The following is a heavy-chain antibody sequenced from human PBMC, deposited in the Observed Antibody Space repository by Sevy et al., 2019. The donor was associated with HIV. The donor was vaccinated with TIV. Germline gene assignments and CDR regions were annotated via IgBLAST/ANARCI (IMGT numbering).Heavy chain of an antibody. CDR2: INPDSGGP. Sequence: ASVKVSCKASGYTFTGYYMHWVRQAPGQGLQWMEWINPDSGGPNYAPKFQGRVTLTRDTSISTAYMELSRLKSDDTVVYYCVRDDRDGYFEYWGQGTLVTVSS. V-gene: IGHV1-2*02. J-gene: IGHJ4*02. CDR3: VRDDRDGYFEY. CDR1: GYTFTGYY.